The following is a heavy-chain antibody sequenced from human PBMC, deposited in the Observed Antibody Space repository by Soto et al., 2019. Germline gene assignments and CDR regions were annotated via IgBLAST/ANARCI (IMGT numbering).Heavy chain of an antibody. CDR1: GYTFTSYD. CDR2: MNPNSGNT. CDR3: ARGCSRITMVRGVRDDYYYYMDV. Sequence: ASVKVSCKASGYTFTSYDINWVRQATGQGLEWMGWMNPNSGNTGYAQKFQGRVTMTRNTSISTAYMELSSLGSEDTAVYYCARGCSRITMVRGVRDDYYYYMDVWGKGTTVTVSS. J-gene: IGHJ6*03. V-gene: IGHV1-8*01. D-gene: IGHD3-10*01.